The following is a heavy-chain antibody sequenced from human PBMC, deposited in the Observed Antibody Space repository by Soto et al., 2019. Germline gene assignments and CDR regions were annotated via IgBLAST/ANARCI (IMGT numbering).Heavy chain of an antibody. Sequence: ASVKVSCKASGYTFTSYGISWVRQAPGQGLEWMGWISAYNGNTNYAQKLQGRVTMTTDTSTSTAYMELRSLRSDDTAVYYCARGNYYDSSGYYGWFEPWGQGTLVIVSS. CDR1: GYTFTSYG. CDR3: ARGNYYDSSGYYGWFEP. D-gene: IGHD3-22*01. J-gene: IGHJ5*02. V-gene: IGHV1-18*01. CDR2: ISAYNGNT.